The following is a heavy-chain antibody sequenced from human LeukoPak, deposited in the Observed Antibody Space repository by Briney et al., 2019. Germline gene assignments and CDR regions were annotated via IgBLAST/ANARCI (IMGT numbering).Heavy chain of an antibody. Sequence: ASVKVSCKASGYTFTSYAMHWVRQAPGQRLEWMGWINAGNGNTKYSQKFQGRVTITRDTSASTAYMELSSLRSEDTAVYYCARAFIVATICYDIWGQGTMVTVSS. V-gene: IGHV1-3*01. J-gene: IGHJ3*02. D-gene: IGHD5-12*01. CDR3: ARAFIVATICYDI. CDR1: GYTFTSYA. CDR2: INAGNGNT.